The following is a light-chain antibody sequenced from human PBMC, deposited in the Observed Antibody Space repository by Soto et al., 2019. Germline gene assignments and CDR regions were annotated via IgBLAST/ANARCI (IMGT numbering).Light chain of an antibody. J-gene: IGLJ2*01. Sequence: QSALTQPASVSGSPGQSITISYTGTSSDVGGYNYVSWYQQHPGKAPKLMIYDVRNRPSGVSNRFSGSKSGNTASLTISGLQAEDEADYYCSSYTSSSIVIFGGGTQLTVL. CDR2: DVR. CDR1: SSDVGGYNY. CDR3: SSYTSSSIVI. V-gene: IGLV2-14*01.